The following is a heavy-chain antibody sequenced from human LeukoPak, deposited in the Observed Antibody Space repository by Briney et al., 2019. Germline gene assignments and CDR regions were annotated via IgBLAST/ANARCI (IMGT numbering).Heavy chain of an antibody. CDR1: GGSISSGGYS. CDR2: IYHSGST. D-gene: IGHD3-10*01. CDR3: ARGLGSRYYGSGSSYYFDY. V-gene: IGHV4-30-2*01. J-gene: IGHJ4*02. Sequence: PSETLSLTCAVSGGSISSGGYSWSWIRQPPGKGLEWIGYIYHSGSTYYNPSLKSRVTISVDTSKNQFSLKLSSVTAADTAVYYCARGLGSRYYGSGSSYYFDYWGQGTLVTVSS.